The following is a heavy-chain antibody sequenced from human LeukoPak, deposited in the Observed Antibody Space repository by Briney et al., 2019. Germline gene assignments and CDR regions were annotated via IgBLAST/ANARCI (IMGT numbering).Heavy chain of an antibody. CDR3: ARVSWNPDY. CDR2: IHHSGST. J-gene: IGHJ4*02. Sequence: SETLSPTCAVSGYSISRGYHWGWIRQPPGKGLEWIGSIHHSGSTYYNSSLKSRVTISVDTSKNQFSLKVSSVTAADTAVYYCARVSWNPDYWGQGILVTVSS. D-gene: IGHD1-1*01. CDR1: GYSISRGYH. V-gene: IGHV4-38-2*01.